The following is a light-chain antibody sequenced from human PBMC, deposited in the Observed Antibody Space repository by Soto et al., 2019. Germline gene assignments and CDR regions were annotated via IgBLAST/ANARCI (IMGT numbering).Light chain of an antibody. CDR1: QSISSY. CDR3: QQSYSTPLT. V-gene: IGKV1-39*01. J-gene: IGKJ4*01. CDR2: AAS. Sequence: IQMTQSPSSLSASVGDIVTITCRASQSISSYLNWYQQKPGKAPKLLIYAASSLQSGVPSRFSGSGSGTDFTLTISSLQPEDFETYYCQQSYSTPLTFGGGTKVDIK.